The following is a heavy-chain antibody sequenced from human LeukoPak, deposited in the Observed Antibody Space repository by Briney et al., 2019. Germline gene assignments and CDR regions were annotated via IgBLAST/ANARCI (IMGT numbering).Heavy chain of an antibody. CDR2: IYHTGNT. Sequence: SETLSLTCDVSGGSISSSNWWNWVRQPPGKGLEWIGEIYHTGNTNYNPSLKSRVTMSLDTSKNQFSLKLTSVTAADTAVYYCARSDFWSGYYPHFDYWGQGTLVTVSS. CDR3: ARSDFWSGYYPHFDY. V-gene: IGHV4-4*02. J-gene: IGHJ4*02. CDR1: GGSISSSNW. D-gene: IGHD3-3*01.